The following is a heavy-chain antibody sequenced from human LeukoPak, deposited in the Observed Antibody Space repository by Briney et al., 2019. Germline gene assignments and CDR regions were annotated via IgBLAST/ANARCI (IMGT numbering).Heavy chain of an antibody. CDR1: GFTFSSYS. Sequence: GRSLRLSCAASGFTFSSYSMNWVRQAPGKGLEWVSSISSSSSYIYYADSVKGRFTISRDNAKNSLYLQMNSLRAEDTAVYYCARWEAVATGADYWGQGTLVTVSS. CDR3: ARWEAVATGADY. D-gene: IGHD5-12*01. CDR2: ISSSSSYI. J-gene: IGHJ4*02. V-gene: IGHV3-21*01.